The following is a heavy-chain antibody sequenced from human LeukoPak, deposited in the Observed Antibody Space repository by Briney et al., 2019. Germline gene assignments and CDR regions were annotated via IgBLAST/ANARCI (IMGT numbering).Heavy chain of an antibody. CDR2: INPNSGNT. J-gene: IGHJ4*02. Sequence: GASVKVSCKASGYTFTGYYMHWVRQAPGQGLEWMGWINPNSGNTGYAQKFQGRVTMTRNTPISTAYMELSSLRSEDTAVYYCARGNYYDSSGTDYWGQGTLVTVSS. V-gene: IGHV1-8*02. CDR1: GYTFTGYY. CDR3: ARGNYYDSSGTDY. D-gene: IGHD3-22*01.